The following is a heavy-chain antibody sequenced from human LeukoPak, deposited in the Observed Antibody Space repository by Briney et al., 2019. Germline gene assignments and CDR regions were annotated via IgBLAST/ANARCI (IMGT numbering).Heavy chain of an antibody. CDR2: ISAYNGNT. CDR1: GYTFTSYD. D-gene: IGHD3-10*01. V-gene: IGHV1-18*01. J-gene: IGHJ4*02. CDR3: ARGGLLWFGELPLDDY. Sequence: ASVKVSCKASGYTFTSYDISWVRQAPGQGLEWMGWISAYNGNTNYAQKLQGRVTMTTDTSTSTAYMELRSLRSDDTAVYYCARGGLLWFGELPLDDYWGQGTLVTVSS.